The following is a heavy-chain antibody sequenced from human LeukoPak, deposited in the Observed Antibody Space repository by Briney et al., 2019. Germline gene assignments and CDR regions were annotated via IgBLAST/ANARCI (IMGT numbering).Heavy chain of an antibody. Sequence: GSLRLSCAASRFTFSNSGMNWVRQAPGKGLEWVSYISGSGSYIYYADSMKGRFTVSRDNTNNSLYLQMNSLRAEDTAVYYCARSQGTLTSPFDYWGQGTLVTVSS. V-gene: IGHV3-21*06. J-gene: IGHJ4*02. CDR1: RFTFSNSG. CDR2: ISGSGSYI. D-gene: IGHD2-21*02. CDR3: ARSQGTLTSPFDY.